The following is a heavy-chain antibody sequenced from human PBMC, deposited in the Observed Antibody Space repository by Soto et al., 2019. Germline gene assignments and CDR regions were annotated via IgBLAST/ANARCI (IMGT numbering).Heavy chain of an antibody. CDR2: ISYDGSNK. CDR1: GFTFSSYV. J-gene: IGHJ4*02. Sequence: HPGGSLRLSCAASGFTFSSYVLHWVRQAPGKGLEWVAIISYDGSNKNYADSVKGRFTISRDNSKNTLFLQMNSLRTEDTAVYYCARVVQYSTSSWYYFDYWGQGTLVTVSS. D-gene: IGHD6-6*01. V-gene: IGHV3-30-3*01. CDR3: ARVVQYSTSSWYYFDY.